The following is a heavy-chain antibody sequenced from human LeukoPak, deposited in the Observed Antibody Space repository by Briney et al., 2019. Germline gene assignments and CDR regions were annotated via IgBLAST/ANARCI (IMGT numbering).Heavy chain of an antibody. D-gene: IGHD2-15*01. CDR3: ATVRDCSGGSCLYWCFDL. V-gene: IGHV1-24*01. J-gene: IGHJ2*01. CDR1: GYTLTELS. Sequence: ASVKVSCKVSGYTLTELSMHWVRQAPGKGLEWMGGFDPEDGETIYAQKFQGRVTMTEDTSTDTAYMELSSLRSEDTAVYYCATVRDCSGGSCLYWCFDLWGRGTLVTVSS. CDR2: FDPEDGET.